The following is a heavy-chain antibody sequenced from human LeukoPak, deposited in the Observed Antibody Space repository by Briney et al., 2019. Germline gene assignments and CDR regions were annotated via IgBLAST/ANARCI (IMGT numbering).Heavy chain of an antibody. Sequence: GGSLRLSCAASGFTFSSYGMHWVRQAPGKGLEWVAVIWYDGSNKYYTDSVKGRFTISRDNSKNTLNLQMNSLRAEDTAVYYCARRFGDDAFDIGGQGTVVTVSS. CDR1: GFTFSSYG. J-gene: IGHJ3*02. CDR3: ARRFGDDAFDI. CDR2: IWYDGSNK. D-gene: IGHD3-10*01. V-gene: IGHV3-33*01.